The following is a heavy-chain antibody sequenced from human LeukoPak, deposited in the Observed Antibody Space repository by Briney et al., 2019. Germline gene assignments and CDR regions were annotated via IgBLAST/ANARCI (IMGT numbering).Heavy chain of an antibody. CDR2: IWYDGSNK. V-gene: IGHV3-33*01. D-gene: IGHD2-2*01. CDR1: GFTFSSYG. CDR3: ARDPPLGSCSTISCPHLDY. Sequence: GGSLRLSCAASGFTFSSYGMHWVRQAPGKGLEWVAVIWYDGSNKYYADSVKGRFTISRDNSEKTLYLQMNSLRAEDTAVYYCARDPPLGSCSTISCPHLDYWGQGTLVTVSS. J-gene: IGHJ4*02.